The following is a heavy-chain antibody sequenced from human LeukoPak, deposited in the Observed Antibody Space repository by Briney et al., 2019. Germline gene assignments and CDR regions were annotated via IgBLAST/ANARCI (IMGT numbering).Heavy chain of an antibody. D-gene: IGHD1-14*01. CDR2: IIPISGTA. CDR3: ARARGYRTTDALDI. V-gene: IGHV1-69*13. J-gene: IGHJ3*02. Sequence: ASVKVSCKASGGTFSSYAISWVRQAPGQGLEWMGGIIPISGTANYAQKFQGRVTITADESTSTAYMELSSLRSEDTAVYYCARARGYRTTDALDIWGQGTMVTVSS. CDR1: GGTFSSYA.